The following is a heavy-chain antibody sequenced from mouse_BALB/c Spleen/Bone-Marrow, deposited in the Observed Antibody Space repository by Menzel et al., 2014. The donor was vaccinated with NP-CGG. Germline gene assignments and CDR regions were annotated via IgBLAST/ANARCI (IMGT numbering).Heavy chain of an antibody. J-gene: IGHJ4*01. CDR3: AITTVVNAMDY. CDR1: GYSITSGYT. V-gene: IGHV3-1*02. D-gene: IGHD1-1*01. Sequence: DVHLVESGPDPVKPSQSLSLTCTVTGYSITSGYTWHWIRQFPENTLEWMGYIHYSGTTNYNPSLKSRISITRDTSKNQFFLQLNSVTNEDTATYYCAITTVVNAMDYWGHGTSVTISS. CDR2: IHYSGTT.